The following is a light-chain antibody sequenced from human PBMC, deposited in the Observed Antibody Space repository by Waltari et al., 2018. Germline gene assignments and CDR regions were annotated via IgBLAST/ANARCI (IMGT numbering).Light chain of an antibody. CDR3: QQYNNWYT. J-gene: IGKJ2*01. CDR1: QNIISD. CDR2: GAS. V-gene: IGKV3-15*01. Sequence: ELVMTQSPATLSASPGERATLSCRSSQNIISDLAWYQQKPGQAPRLLIYGASSRATDVPVRFSGSGSGTEFTLTISSLQSEDFALYYCQQYNNWYTFGQGTRLEIK.